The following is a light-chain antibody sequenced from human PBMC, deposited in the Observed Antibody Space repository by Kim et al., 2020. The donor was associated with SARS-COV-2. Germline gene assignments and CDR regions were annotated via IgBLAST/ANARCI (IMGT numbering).Light chain of an antibody. CDR1: QSVGSN. Sequence: EIVMTQSPATLSVSPGEGATLSCRASQSVGSNLAWYQQKPGQAPRLLIYGASTRATGIPARFSGSESGTEFTLAISSLQSEDFAVYYCQQYDSWPVTFGQGTKLEIK. CDR2: GAS. V-gene: IGKV3-15*01. J-gene: IGKJ2*01. CDR3: QQYDSWPVT.